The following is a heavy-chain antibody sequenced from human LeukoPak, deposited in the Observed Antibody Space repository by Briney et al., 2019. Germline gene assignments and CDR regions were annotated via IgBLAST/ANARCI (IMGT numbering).Heavy chain of an antibody. J-gene: IGHJ4*02. CDR1: GFTFDDYG. D-gene: IGHD4-17*01. V-gene: IGHV3-20*04. CDR3: AKDPLTTVTTQDGY. CDR2: INWNGGST. Sequence: GGSLRLSCAASGFTFDDYGMSWVRQAPGKGLEWVSGINWNGGSTGYADSVKGRFTISRDNAKNSLYLQMNSLRAEDTAVYYCAKDPLTTVTTQDGYWGQGTLVTVSS.